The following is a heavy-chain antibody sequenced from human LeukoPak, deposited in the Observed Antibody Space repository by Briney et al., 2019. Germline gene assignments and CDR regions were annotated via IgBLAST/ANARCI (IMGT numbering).Heavy chain of an antibody. CDR1: GGSFSAYY. J-gene: IGHJ6*03. V-gene: IGHV4-34*01. Sequence: SETLSLTCAVYGGSFSAYYWRWIRQPPGKGLEWIGEINHSGSTNYNPPLKSRVSISVNTSKNQFSLKLSSVTAADTAVYYCAGYYYYYMDVWGKGTTVTVSS. CDR2: INHSGST. CDR3: AGYYYYYMDV.